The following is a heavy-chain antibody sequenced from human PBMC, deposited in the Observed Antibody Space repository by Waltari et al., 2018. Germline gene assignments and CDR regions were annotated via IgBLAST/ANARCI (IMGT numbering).Heavy chain of an antibody. D-gene: IGHD2-2*01. J-gene: IGHJ6*02. CDR3: ARSREGVPAADYYYYGMDV. Sequence: EVQLVESGGGLVQPGGSLRLFCAAAGFTFSSYDMHWVRQATGKGLEWVSAIGTAGDTYYPGSVKGRFTISRENAKNSLYLQMNSLRAGDTAVYYCARSREGVPAADYYYYGMDVWGQGTTVTVSS. CDR2: IGTAGDT. V-gene: IGHV3-13*01. CDR1: GFTFSSYD.